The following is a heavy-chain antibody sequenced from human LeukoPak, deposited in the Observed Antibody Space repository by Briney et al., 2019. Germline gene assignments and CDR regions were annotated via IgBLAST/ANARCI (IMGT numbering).Heavy chain of an antibody. J-gene: IGHJ6*02. CDR2: IYYSGST. V-gene: IGHV4-59*08. CDR1: GGSISSDY. CDR3: ARIGYCSGGSCYGDYYGIDV. D-gene: IGHD2-15*01. Sequence: SETLSLTCTVSGGSISSDYWSWIRQPPGKGLEWIGYIYYSGSTNYNPSLKSRVTISVDTSKNQFSLKLSSVTAADTAVYYCARIGYCSGGSCYGDYYGIDVWGQGTTVTVSS.